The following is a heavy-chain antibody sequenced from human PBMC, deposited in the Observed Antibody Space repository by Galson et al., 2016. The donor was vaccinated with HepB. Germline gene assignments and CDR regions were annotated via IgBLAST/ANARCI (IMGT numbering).Heavy chain of an antibody. J-gene: IGHJ3*01. CDR2: ISFDGTNT. V-gene: IGHV3-30*02. CDR3: AKLTREGDCLLAIDF. CDR1: GFTLGRFG. D-gene: IGHD2-21*02. Sequence: SLRLSCAASGFTLGRFGIHWVRQAPGKGLEWVSAISFDGTNTYFADSVKGRFSISRDNSRNTVYLQMNSLRLEDTGQYYCAKLTREGDCLLAIDFWGQGTTVVVSS.